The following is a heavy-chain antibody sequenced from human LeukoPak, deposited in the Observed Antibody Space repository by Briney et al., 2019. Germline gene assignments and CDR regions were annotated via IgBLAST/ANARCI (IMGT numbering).Heavy chain of an antibody. Sequence: PGGSLRLACAASGFTFSSYRMNWVRQAPGKGLEWVSCISSSSTYIYYADSVKGRFSISRDNAKNSLYLQMNSLRAEDTAVYYCIGAYGQLDYWGQGTLVTVSS. V-gene: IGHV3-21*04. J-gene: IGHJ4*02. CDR2: ISSSSTYI. CDR1: GFTFSSYR. D-gene: IGHD2-21*01. CDR3: IGAYGQLDY.